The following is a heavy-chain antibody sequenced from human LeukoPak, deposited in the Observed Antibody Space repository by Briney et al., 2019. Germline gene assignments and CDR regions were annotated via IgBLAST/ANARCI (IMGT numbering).Heavy chain of an antibody. CDR2: ITGTGGGT. J-gene: IGHJ3*01. V-gene: IGHV3-23*01. Sequence: PGGSLRLSCAASGFTFSSYAMSWVRQAPGKGLEWVSAITGTGGGTYYVASVKGRFTVSRDNSRNTLYLQMSSLRAEDSAMYYCAKVRDTRDWYKDAFDVWGQGTRVTVSS. CDR3: AKVRDTRDWYKDAFDV. CDR1: GFTFSSYA. D-gene: IGHD6-19*01.